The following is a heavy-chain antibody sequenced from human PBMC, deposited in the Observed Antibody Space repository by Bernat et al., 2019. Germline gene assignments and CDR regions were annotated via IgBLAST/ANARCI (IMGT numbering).Heavy chain of an antibody. Sequence: QVQLVQSWAEVKKPGSSVKVSCKASGGTFSSYAISWVRQAPGQGLEWMGGIIPIFGIANYAQKFQGRVTITADKSTSTAYMELSSLRSEDTAVYYCARDPGYCSGGSCYGVDPWGQGTLVTVSS. CDR1: GGTFSSYA. D-gene: IGHD2-15*01. CDR3: ARDPGYCSGGSCYGVDP. J-gene: IGHJ5*02. CDR2: IIPIFGIA. V-gene: IGHV1-69*17.